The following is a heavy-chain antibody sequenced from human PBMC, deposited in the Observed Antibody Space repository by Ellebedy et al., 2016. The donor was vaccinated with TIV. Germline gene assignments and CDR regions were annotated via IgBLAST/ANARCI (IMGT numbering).Heavy chain of an antibody. D-gene: IGHD3-10*01. J-gene: IGHJ4*02. V-gene: IGHV3-66*01. CDR1: GFNVGTYY. CDR3: ARVDGWGALDY. CDR2: LFRDGST. Sequence: PGGSLRLSCAASGFNVGTYYMSWVRQAPGKGLEWVSFLFRDGSTYYADSVKGRFSISRDTSKNTVYLQMNSLRAADTAVYYCARVDGWGALDYWGRGTLVTVSS.